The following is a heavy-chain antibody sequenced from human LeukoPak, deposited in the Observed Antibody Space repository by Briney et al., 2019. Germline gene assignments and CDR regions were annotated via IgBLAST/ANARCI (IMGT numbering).Heavy chain of an antibody. J-gene: IGHJ4*02. V-gene: IGHV4-59*08. CDR2: IYNSGSI. D-gene: IGHD6-13*01. Sequence: SETLSLTCTVCGGSISSYYWSWIRQPPGKGLEWIGYIYNSGSINYNPSLKCRVTISVDTSKNQFSLKLSSVTAADTAVYHCARHGGYSSRWYYFDYWGQGTLVTVSS. CDR1: GGSISSYY. CDR3: ARHGGYSSRWYYFDY.